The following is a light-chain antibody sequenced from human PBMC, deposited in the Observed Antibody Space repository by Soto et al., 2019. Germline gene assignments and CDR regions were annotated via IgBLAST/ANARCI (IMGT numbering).Light chain of an antibody. Sequence: QSALTQPASVSGSPGQSITISCTGTSSDVGGYNYVSWYQQHPGKAPKLMICDVSNRPSGVSNRFSGSKSGNTASLTISGRQAEDEADYYCSSYTSSSTRDVFGTGTKLTVL. CDR3: SSYTSSSTRDV. CDR2: DVS. CDR1: SSDVGGYNY. J-gene: IGLJ1*01. V-gene: IGLV2-14*01.